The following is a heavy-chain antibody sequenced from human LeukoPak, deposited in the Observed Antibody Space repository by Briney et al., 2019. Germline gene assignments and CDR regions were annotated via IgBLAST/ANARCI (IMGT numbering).Heavy chain of an antibody. J-gene: IGHJ4*02. Sequence: SETLSLTCNVSGGSISNYYWSWIRQSPGKGLEWIAYIFYSGSTNYNPSLKSRVTISVDTSKNQFSLKLSSVTAADTAVYYCARDYGMHYYSSWGQGTLVTVSS. V-gene: IGHV4-59*01. CDR3: ARDYGMHYYSS. CDR1: GGSISNYY. CDR2: IFYSGST. D-gene: IGHD3-10*01.